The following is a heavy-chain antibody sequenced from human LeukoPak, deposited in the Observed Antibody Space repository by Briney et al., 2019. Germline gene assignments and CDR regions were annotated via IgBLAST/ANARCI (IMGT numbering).Heavy chain of an antibody. CDR2: INHSGST. CDR3: AGGRTSYGDYVDFDY. D-gene: IGHD4-17*01. V-gene: IGHV4-34*01. J-gene: IGHJ4*02. Sequence: SETLSLTRAVYGGSFSGYYWSWIRQPPGKGLEWIGEINHSGSTNYNPSLKSRVTISVDTSKNQFSLKLSSVTAADTAVYYCAGGRTSYGDYVDFDYWGQGTLVTVSS. CDR1: GGSFSGYY.